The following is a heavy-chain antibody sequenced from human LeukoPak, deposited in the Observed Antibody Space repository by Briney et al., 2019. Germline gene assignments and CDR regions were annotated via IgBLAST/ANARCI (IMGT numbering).Heavy chain of an antibody. Sequence: GASVKVSCKASGYTLTSYGINWVRQAAGRGLEWMGWMNPNSGNTGYARKFQGRVTMTRNTSISTAYMALSRLRSQDTAVYYCARSPVARRAHYYSYSMAVWGKGTTVTVSS. J-gene: IGHJ6*03. CDR1: GYTLTSYG. CDR3: ARSPVARRAHYYSYSMAV. V-gene: IGHV1-8*01. CDR2: MNPNSGNT.